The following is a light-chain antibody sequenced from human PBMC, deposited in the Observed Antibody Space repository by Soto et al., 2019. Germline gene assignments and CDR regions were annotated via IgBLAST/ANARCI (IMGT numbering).Light chain of an antibody. CDR1: SSDIGDYNF. Sequence: QSDLTQPPSASGSPGQSVTISCTGTSSDIGDYNFVSWYQQHPGKAPKLMIYEVSKRPSGVPDRFSGSKSGNTASLTVSGLQAEDEANYYCSSYAGSNNYVFGTGTKLTVL. V-gene: IGLV2-8*01. CDR2: EVS. J-gene: IGLJ1*01. CDR3: SSYAGSNNYV.